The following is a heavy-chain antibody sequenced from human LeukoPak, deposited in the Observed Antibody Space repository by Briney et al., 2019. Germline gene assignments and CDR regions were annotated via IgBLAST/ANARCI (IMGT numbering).Heavy chain of an antibody. D-gene: IGHD5-12*01. CDR1: GGSITSSGHY. CDR3: ARGYGPFDP. CDR2: IYYTGST. Sequence: SETLSLTCTVSGGSITSSGHYRSWIRQLPGKGLEWIGYIYYTGSTYYNPSLKSRLTISVDTSKNQFSLKLISVTAADTAVYYCARGYGPFDPWGQGTLVTVSS. J-gene: IGHJ5*02. V-gene: IGHV4-31*03.